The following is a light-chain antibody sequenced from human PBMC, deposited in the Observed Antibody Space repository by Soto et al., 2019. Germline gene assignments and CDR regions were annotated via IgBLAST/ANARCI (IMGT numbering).Light chain of an antibody. V-gene: IGLV2-14*01. CDR3: SSYTSSSTLSYV. CDR2: DVS. CDR1: SSEVGGYNY. Sequence: QSVLIQPASVSGSPGQSITISCTGTSSEVGGYNYVSWYQQHPGKAPKLMIYDVSNRPSGVSNRFSGSKSGNTASLTISGLQAEDEADYYCSSYTSSSTLSYVFGTGTKVTVL. J-gene: IGLJ1*01.